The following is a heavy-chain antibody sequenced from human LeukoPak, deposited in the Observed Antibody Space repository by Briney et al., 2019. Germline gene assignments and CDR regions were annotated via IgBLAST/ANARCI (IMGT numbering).Heavy chain of an antibody. V-gene: IGHV1-2*06. Sequence: ASVKVSCKASGYTFTGYYMHWVRQAPGQGLEWMGRINPNSGGTNYAQKFQGRVTMTRDTSISTAYMELSRLRSDDTAVYYCARDAYCGGDCSTPAGFQHWGQGTLVTVSS. CDR1: GYTFTGYY. CDR3: ARDAYCGGDCSTPAGFQH. CDR2: INPNSGGT. J-gene: IGHJ1*01. D-gene: IGHD2-21*02.